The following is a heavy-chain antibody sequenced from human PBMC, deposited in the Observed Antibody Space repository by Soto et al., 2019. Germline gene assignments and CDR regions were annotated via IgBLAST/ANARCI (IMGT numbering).Heavy chain of an antibody. CDR2: IVVGSGNT. CDR3: AAAQFSPWEPEAFDI. CDR1: GFTFTSSA. J-gene: IGHJ3*02. V-gene: IGHV1-58*01. Sequence: ASVKVSCKASGFTFTSSAVQWVRQARGQRLEWIGWIVVGSGNTNYAQKFQERVTITRDMSSSTAYMELSSLRSEDTAVYYCAAAQFSPWEPEAFDIWGQGTMVTVSS. D-gene: IGHD1-26*01.